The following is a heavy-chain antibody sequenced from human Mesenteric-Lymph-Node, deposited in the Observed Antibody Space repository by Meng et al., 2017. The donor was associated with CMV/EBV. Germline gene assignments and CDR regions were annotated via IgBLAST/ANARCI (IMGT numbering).Heavy chain of an antibody. D-gene: IGHD2-21*01. CDR3: ARDQSEKYVLCDDAFDI. CDR2: INPNSGGT. V-gene: IGHV1-2*02. CDR1: GYTFTGYY. J-gene: IGHJ3*02. Sequence: ASVKVSCKASGYTFTGYYLHWVRQAPGQGLEWMGWINPNSGGTNYAQKFQGRVTLTRDTSISTAYMELSRLRSDDTAVYYCARDQSEKYVLCDDAFDIWGQGTMVTVSS.